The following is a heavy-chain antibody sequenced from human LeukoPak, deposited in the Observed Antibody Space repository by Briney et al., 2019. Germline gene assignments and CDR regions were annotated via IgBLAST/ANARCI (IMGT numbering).Heavy chain of an antibody. J-gene: IGHJ4*02. CDR2: IYYSGST. Sequence: SETLSLTCTVSGGSISSGGYYWSWIRQPPGKGLEWIGYIYYSGSTYYNPSLKSRVTISVDTSKNQFSLKLSSVTAADTTVYYCARGVVVPAAIRGWGQGTLVTVSS. D-gene: IGHD2-2*02. CDR1: GGSISSGGYY. CDR3: ARGVVVPAAIRG. V-gene: IGHV4-30-4*08.